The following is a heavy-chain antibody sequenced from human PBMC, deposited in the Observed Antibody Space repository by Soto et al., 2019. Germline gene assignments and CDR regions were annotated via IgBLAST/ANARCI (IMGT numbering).Heavy chain of an antibody. CDR1: GGSISSSSYY. CDR3: ARDGGTTVVSRAFDM. Sequence: SETLSLTCTVSGGSISSSSYYWGWIRQPPGKGLEWIGSIYYSGSTYYNPSLKSRVTISVDTSKNQFSLKLSSVTAADTAVYYCARDGGTTVVSRAFDMWGQGTMVTVSS. D-gene: IGHD4-17*01. V-gene: IGHV4-39*07. J-gene: IGHJ3*02. CDR2: IYYSGST.